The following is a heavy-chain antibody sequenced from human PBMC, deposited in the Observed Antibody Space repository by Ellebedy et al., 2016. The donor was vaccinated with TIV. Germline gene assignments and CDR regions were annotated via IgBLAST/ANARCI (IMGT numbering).Heavy chain of an antibody. J-gene: IGHJ6*02. Sequence: ASVKVSXXSSGYTFTSYGISWVRQAPGQGLEWMGWINVYNGNTNYAQKLQGRVTMTTDTSTSTAYMELRSLRSDDTAVYYCARGSAPSLGMDVWGQGTTVTVSS. CDR1: GYTFTSYG. D-gene: IGHD2-15*01. V-gene: IGHV1-18*01. CDR3: ARGSAPSLGMDV. CDR2: INVYNGNT.